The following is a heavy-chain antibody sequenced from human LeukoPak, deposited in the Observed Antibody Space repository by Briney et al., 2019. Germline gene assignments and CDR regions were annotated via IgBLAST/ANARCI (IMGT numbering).Heavy chain of an antibody. CDR2: IRYDGSNK. Sequence: PGGSLRLSCAASGFTFSSYGMHWVRQAPGKGLEWVAFIRYDGSNKYYADSVKGRFTISRDNSKNTLYLQMNSLRAEDTAVYYCAKDWETRDYGPDYWGQGTLVTVSS. CDR1: GFTFSSYG. V-gene: IGHV3-30*02. D-gene: IGHD4/OR15-4a*01. J-gene: IGHJ4*02. CDR3: AKDWETRDYGPDY.